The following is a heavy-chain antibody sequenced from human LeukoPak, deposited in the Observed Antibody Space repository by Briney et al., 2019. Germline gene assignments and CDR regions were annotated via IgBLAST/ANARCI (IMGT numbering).Heavy chain of an antibody. D-gene: IGHD3-10*01. CDR1: GFTFSSYE. CDR3: ARGEYYFDY. Sequence: GGSLRLSCAASGFTFSSYEMNWVRQAPGKGLEWVSYISSSGSTIYYADSVKGRFTISRDNAKNSLHLQMNSLRAEDTAVYYCARGEYYFDYWGQGTLVTVSS. V-gene: IGHV3-48*03. CDR2: ISSSGSTI. J-gene: IGHJ4*02.